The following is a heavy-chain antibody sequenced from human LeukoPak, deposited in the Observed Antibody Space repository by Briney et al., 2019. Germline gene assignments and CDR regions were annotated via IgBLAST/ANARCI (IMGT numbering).Heavy chain of an antibody. V-gene: IGHV3-21*01. CDR2: ISSSSSYI. CDR3: ARVLRYCSGGNCYSGGLGYMDV. J-gene: IGHJ6*03. D-gene: IGHD2-15*01. Sequence: KTGGSLRLSCAASGFTFSSYSMNWVRQAPGKRLEWVSSISSSSSYIYYADSVKGRFTISRDNAKNSLYLQMNSLRAEDTAVYYCARVLRYCSGGNCYSGGLGYMDVWGKGTTVTISS. CDR1: GFTFSSYS.